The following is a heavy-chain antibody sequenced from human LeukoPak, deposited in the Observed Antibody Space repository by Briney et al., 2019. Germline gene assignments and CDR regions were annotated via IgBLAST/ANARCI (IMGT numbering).Heavy chain of an antibody. CDR1: GFTFSSYW. V-gene: IGHV3-74*01. D-gene: IGHD2-2*01. Sequence: GGSLRLSCAASGFTFSSYWIHWVRQAPGKGLVWVSRINSDGSSTTYADSVKGRFTISRDNSKNTLYLQMSSLRAEDTAVYYCARDSEYCSSTSCSFAGPLDYWGQGTLVTVSS. J-gene: IGHJ4*02. CDR3: ARDSEYCSSTSCSFAGPLDY. CDR2: INSDGSST.